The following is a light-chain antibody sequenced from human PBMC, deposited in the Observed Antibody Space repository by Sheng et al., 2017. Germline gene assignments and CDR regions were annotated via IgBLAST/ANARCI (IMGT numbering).Light chain of an antibody. CDR1: QTINTSF. CDR2: GAS. CDR3: QQYGSSPWT. J-gene: IGKJ1*01. Sequence: EIVLTQSPGTLSLSPGERATLSCRASQTINTSFLAWYQHKPGQAPRLLIYGASTRASGIPDRFSGSESGTDFTLTISRLEPEDFAVYYCQQYGSSPWTFGQGTKVEIK. V-gene: IGKV3-20*01.